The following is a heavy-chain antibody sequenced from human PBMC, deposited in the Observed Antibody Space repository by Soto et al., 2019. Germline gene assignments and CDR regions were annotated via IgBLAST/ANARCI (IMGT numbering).Heavy chain of an antibody. J-gene: IGHJ4*02. D-gene: IGHD2-15*01. CDR2: VYYSGPT. CDR3: ASGEDLVAGTSGY. Sequence: QVQLQESGPGLVKPSETLSLTCTVSGGSISSYYWSWIRQPPGKGLEWIGYVYYSGPTNYNPAHRTRASISLHTSQHKFWLELGSVPAADTAVYYCASGEDLVAGTSGYGGQGTLVTVSS. V-gene: IGHV4-59*01. CDR1: GGSISSYY.